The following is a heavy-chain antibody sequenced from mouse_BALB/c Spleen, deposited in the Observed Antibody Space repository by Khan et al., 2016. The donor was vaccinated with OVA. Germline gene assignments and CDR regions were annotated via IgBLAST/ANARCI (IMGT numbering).Heavy chain of an antibody. D-gene: IGHD2-14*01. CDR3: ARSTYRFAFVY. CDR2: IIYTGST. CDR1: GDSITSGY. J-gene: IGHJ3*01. V-gene: IGHV3-8*02. Sequence: EVQLQESGPSLVKPSQTLSLTCSVTGDSITSGYWYWIRKFPGNKLEYMGHIIYTGSTYYNPSLKSRISITRHTSENQYYLQLNSVTDEDTATYYCARSTYRFAFVYWGQGTLVTVSA.